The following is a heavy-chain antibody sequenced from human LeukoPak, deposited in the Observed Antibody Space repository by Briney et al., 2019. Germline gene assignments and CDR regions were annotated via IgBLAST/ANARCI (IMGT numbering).Heavy chain of an antibody. CDR3: AKAFSGWELLSFDY. CDR1: GFTFSSYA. CDR2: ISSSGVTT. J-gene: IGHJ4*02. D-gene: IGHD1-26*01. V-gene: IGHV3-23*01. Sequence: GGSLRLSCAASGFTFSSYAMSWVRQAPGKGLEWVSGISSSGVTTYYADSVEGRFTISRDNSKNTLHLQMNSLRAEDTAVYYCAKAFSGWELLSFDYWGQGTLVTVSS.